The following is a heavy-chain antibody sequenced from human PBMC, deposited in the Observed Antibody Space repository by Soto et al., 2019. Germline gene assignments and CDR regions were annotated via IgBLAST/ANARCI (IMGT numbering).Heavy chain of an antibody. Sequence: GGSLRLSCAASGFTFIRYWMSWVLQGPWKGLEWVANIKQDGSQKNYVDSVKGRVTISRDNAKNSLYLQMNSLRAEDTAVYYCARHDYYDSSGSSYYGMDVWGQGTTVTVSS. CDR1: GFTFIRYW. CDR3: ARHDYYDSSGSSYYGMDV. D-gene: IGHD3-22*01. CDR2: IKQDGSQK. J-gene: IGHJ6*02. V-gene: IGHV3-7*04.